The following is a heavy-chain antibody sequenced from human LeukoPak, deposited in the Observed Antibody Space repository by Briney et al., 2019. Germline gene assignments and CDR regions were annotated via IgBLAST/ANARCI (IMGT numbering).Heavy chain of an antibody. J-gene: IGHJ6*03. Sequence: ASVKVSCKASGYTFTGYYMHWVRQASGQGLEWMGWINPNSGGTNYAQKFQGRVTMTRDTSISTAYMELSRLRSDDTAVYYCARGGSGYRNYYYYYYMDVWGKGTTVTVSS. V-gene: IGHV1-2*02. D-gene: IGHD3-10*01. CDR3: ARGGSGYRNYYYYYYMDV. CDR1: GYTFTGYY. CDR2: INPNSGGT.